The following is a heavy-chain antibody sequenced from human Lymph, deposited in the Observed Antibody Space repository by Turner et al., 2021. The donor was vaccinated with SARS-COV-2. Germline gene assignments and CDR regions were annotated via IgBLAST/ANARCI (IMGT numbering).Heavy chain of an antibody. D-gene: IGHD1-1*01. CDR2: IYSVGST. CDR1: RFIVSSNY. J-gene: IGHJ6*02. V-gene: IGHV3-53*01. Sequence: EVQLVEPGGGLIQPGGSLRLSCAASRFIVSSNYMNWVRQAPGKGLEWVSLIYSVGSTYYADTVKGRFTISIDDSKNTLYHQMINLRAEDTAVYYCARDRQLYGMDVWGQGTTVTVSS. CDR3: ARDRQLYGMDV.